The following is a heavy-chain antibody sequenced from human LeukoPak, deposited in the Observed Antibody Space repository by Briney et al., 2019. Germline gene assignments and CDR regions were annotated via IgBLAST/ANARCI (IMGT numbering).Heavy chain of an antibody. D-gene: IGHD3-22*01. CDR1: GFTFRNYG. CDR2: IWYDGSKK. V-gene: IGHV3-33*01. CDR3: ARVTFYYDSSAYVGEYFQH. J-gene: IGHJ1*01. Sequence: PGGSLRLSCAASGFTFRNYGMHWVRQALGKGLEWVAIIWYDGSKKYCVDSVKGRFTISRDNSENTVYLQMNSLRAEDTAVYYCARVTFYYDSSAYVGEYFQHWGQGILVTVSS.